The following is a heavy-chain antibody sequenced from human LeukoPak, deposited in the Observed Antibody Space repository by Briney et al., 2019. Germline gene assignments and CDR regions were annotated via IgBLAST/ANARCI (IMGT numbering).Heavy chain of an antibody. CDR3: ARWFGDGFDY. D-gene: IGHD3-10*01. J-gene: IGHJ4*02. Sequence: GGSLRLSCAASGFTFSSYTMNWVRQAPGKGLEWVSSISSGSSYIYYADSVKGRFTISRDNAKNSLYLQMNSLRAEDTAVYYCARWFGDGFDYWGQGTLVTVSS. CDR1: GFTFSSYT. V-gene: IGHV3-21*01. CDR2: ISSGSSYI.